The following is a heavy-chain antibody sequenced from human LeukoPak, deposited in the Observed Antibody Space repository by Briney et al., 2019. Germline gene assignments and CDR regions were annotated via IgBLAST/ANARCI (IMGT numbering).Heavy chain of an antibody. D-gene: IGHD2-15*01. CDR1: GGSISGYY. CDR2: MDTSGHT. J-gene: IGHJ5*02. Sequence: SETLSLTCIVSGGSISGYYWSWIRQPAGKGLEWIGHMDTSGHTNYNSSLMSRVTMSVDTSKNQFSLRLTSVTATDTAVYYCARHWSHSVAQFGRSYWFDPWGQGTLVTVSS. CDR3: ARHWSHSVAQFGRSYWFDP. V-gene: IGHV4-4*07.